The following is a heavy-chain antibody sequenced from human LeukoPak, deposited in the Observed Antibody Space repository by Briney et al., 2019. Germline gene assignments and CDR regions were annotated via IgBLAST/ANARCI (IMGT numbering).Heavy chain of an antibody. D-gene: IGHD1-26*01. CDR3: AKDFYSGSLGYFDF. CDR1: GFTFSTYG. Sequence: GGSLRLSCAASGFTFSTYGMHWVRQAPGKGLEWVAFIRYDGSSQYYAESVRGRFTISRDKSRNTLYLQMNSLRAEDTAVYYCAKDFYSGSLGYFDFWGQGTLDTVSS. CDR2: IRYDGSSQ. J-gene: IGHJ4*02. V-gene: IGHV3-30*02.